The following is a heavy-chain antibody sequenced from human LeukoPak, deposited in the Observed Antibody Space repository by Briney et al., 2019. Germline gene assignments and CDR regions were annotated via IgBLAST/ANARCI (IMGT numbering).Heavy chain of an antibody. D-gene: IGHD5-12*01. V-gene: IGHV3-74*01. CDR2: IDADGSSA. CDR3: AREGGYDPFEY. Sequence: GGSLRLSCVASEFTYWMHWVRQAPGKGLVWVSRIDADGSSATYADSVKGRFTISRDNAKNTLYLQMNSLRAEDTAVYYCAREGGYDPFEYWGQGTLVTVSS. J-gene: IGHJ4*02. CDR1: EFTYW.